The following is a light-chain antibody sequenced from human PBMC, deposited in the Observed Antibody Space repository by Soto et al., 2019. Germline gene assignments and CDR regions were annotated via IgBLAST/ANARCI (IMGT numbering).Light chain of an antibody. CDR1: QSLLHSNGYRY. V-gene: IGKV2-28*01. CDR3: MQALQTPIT. CDR2: LGS. J-gene: IGKJ5*01. Sequence: DIVMTQSPLSLPVTPGEPSSISCRSIQSLLHSNGYRYLDWYLQKPGQSPQLLIYLGSNRASGVPDRFSGSGSGTDFTLKISRVEAEDVGVYYCMQALQTPITFGQGTRLEIK.